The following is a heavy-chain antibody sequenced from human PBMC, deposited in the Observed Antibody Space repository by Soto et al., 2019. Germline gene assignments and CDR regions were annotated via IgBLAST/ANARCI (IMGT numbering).Heavy chain of an antibody. CDR1: GFTFSSYG. CDR3: AGFSLWGTTGYSHGAY. CDR2: INSDGSST. V-gene: IGHV3-74*01. D-gene: IGHD3-9*01. Sequence: EVQLVESGGGLVQPGGSLRLSCAASGFTFSSYGMHWVRQAPGKGLEWVSRINSDGSSTSYADSVKGRFTISRDNAKNTLYLQMNGLRVDDKAVYYCAGFSLWGTTGYSHGAYWGQGTLVTASS. J-gene: IGHJ4*02.